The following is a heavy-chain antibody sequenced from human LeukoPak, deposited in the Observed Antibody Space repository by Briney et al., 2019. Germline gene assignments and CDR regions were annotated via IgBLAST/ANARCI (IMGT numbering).Heavy chain of an antibody. CDR3: ARDSQRGYSYGDFDY. J-gene: IGHJ4*02. V-gene: IGHV1-46*01. CDR2: INPSGGST. CDR1: GYTFTSYY. Sequence: ASVKVSCKASGYTFTSYYMHWVRQAPGQGLEWMGIINPSGGSTSYAQKFQGRVTMTRDTSTSTVYMELSGLRSEDTAVYYCARDSQRGYSYGDFDYWGQGTLVTVSS. D-gene: IGHD5-18*01.